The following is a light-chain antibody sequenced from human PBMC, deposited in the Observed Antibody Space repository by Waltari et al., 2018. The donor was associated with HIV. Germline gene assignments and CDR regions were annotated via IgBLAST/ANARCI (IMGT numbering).Light chain of an antibody. Sequence: QSALPQPRSVSGSPGHSVTIPCTGTSRDIGIYNYVSWYQQHPGKAPKLLISDVTRRPSGVPDRFSGSKSGNTASLTISGLQADDEADYYCCSYAGNFIYVFGTGTKVTVL. J-gene: IGLJ1*01. CDR1: SRDIGIYNY. CDR3: CSYAGNFIYV. V-gene: IGLV2-11*01. CDR2: DVT.